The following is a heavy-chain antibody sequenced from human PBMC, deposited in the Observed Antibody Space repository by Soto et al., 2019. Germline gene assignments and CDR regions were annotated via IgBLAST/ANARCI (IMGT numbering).Heavy chain of an antibody. Sequence: QVQLLQSGAEVKKPGASVRVSCQASGYSFSNNDSSWVRQCTGQGLEWMGWMNPNSGNGCYAHKFQGRVTMTRDTSTSNAYMERSSLTSDETAIYYCSRMDTSGTFNWLDPWGKGTVVTVSA. CDR3: SRMDTSGTFNWLDP. J-gene: IGHJ5*02. V-gene: IGHV1-8*01. CDR2: MNPNSGNG. CDR1: GYSFSNND.